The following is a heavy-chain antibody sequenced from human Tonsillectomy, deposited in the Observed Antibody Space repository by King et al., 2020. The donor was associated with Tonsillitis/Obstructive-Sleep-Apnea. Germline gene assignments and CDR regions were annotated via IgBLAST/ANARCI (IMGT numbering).Heavy chain of an antibody. V-gene: IGHV2-5*02. Sequence: TLKESGPTLVKPTQTLTLTCTFSGFSLTTSGVGVGWIRQPPGKALEWLALIYWDDDRRYSPSLKSRLFITKDTPKTQVVLTMTNMDPVDTATYFCAPRRYLRYCSGGSCYPTSSFDIWGQGTMVTVSS. CDR1: GFSLTTSGVG. CDR3: APRRYLRYCSGGSCYPTSSFDI. CDR2: IYWDDDR. J-gene: IGHJ3*02. D-gene: IGHD2-15*01.